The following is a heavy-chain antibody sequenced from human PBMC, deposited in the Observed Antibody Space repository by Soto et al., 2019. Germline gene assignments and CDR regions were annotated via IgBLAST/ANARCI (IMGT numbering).Heavy chain of an antibody. Sequence: PSETLSLTCTVSGGSINSYCWNWIRQPPGKGLEWIAYIFDSGNANYNPSLKSRVTISVDTSKNQFSLKLTSVTAADTAVYYCARHRRTTVAKFYFDNWGQGALVTVSS. V-gene: IGHV4-59*08. CDR3: ARHRRTTVAKFYFDN. CDR1: GGSINSYC. CDR2: IFDSGNA. J-gene: IGHJ4*02. D-gene: IGHD4-4*01.